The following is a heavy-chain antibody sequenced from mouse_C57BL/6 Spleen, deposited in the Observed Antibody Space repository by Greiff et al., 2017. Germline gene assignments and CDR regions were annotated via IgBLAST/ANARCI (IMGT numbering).Heavy chain of an antibody. CDR2: IHPNSGST. V-gene: IGHV1-64*01. J-gene: IGHJ1*03. Sequence: VQLQQPGAELVKPGASVKLSCKASGYTFTSYWMHWVKQRPGQGLEWIGMIHPNSGSTNYNEKFKSKATLTVDKSSSTAYMQLSSLTSEDSAVYYCAHGTGSGRSYWYFDVWGTGTTVTVSS. CDR3: AHGTGSGRSYWYFDV. D-gene: IGHD4-1*01. CDR1: GYTFTSYW.